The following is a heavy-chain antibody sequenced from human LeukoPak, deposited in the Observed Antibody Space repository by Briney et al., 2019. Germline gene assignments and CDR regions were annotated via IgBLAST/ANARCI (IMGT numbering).Heavy chain of an antibody. J-gene: IGHJ6*03. V-gene: IGHV3-21*01. CDR3: ARDPYSGNYGAYYYYMDV. Sequence: GGSLRLSCAASGFTFSSYGMSWVRQAPGQGLEWVSSITSGSSYIYYADSVKGRFTISRDNAKSSLYLQMDSLRAEDTAVYYCARDPYSGNYGAYYYYMDVWGKGTTVTISS. CDR1: GFTFSSYG. D-gene: IGHD1-26*01. CDR2: ITSGSSYI.